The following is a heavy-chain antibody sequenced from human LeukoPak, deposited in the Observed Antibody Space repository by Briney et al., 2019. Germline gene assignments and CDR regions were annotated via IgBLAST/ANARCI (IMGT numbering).Heavy chain of an antibody. V-gene: IGHV3-43*02. J-gene: IGHJ4*02. D-gene: IGHD3-3*01. CDR3: AKDHTIFGVVTSHGSFDY. Sequence: GGSLRLSCAASGFTFDDYAMHWVRQAPGKGLEWVSLISGDGGSTYYADSVKGRFTISRDNSKNSLYLQMNSLRTEDTALYYCAKDHTIFGVVTSHGSFDYWGQGTLVTVSS. CDR1: GFTFDDYA. CDR2: ISGDGGST.